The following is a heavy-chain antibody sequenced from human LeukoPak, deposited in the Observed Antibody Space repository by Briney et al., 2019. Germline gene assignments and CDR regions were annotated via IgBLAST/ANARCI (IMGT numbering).Heavy chain of an antibody. D-gene: IGHD6-13*01. J-gene: IGHJ4*02. CDR3: ARDAAPAY. CDR1: GFTVSSND. CDR2: IYSGGGT. Sequence: GGSLRLSCAASGFTVSSNDMSWVRQAPGKGLEWVSVIYSGGGTDYADSVKGRFTIPRDKTTLYLQMNSLRAEDTAVYYCARDAAPAYWGKGTLVTVSS. V-gene: IGHV3-53*01.